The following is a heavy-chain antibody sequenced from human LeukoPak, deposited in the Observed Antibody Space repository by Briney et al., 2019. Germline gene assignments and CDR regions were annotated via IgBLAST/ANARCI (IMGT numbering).Heavy chain of an antibody. CDR3: ARDHSGSYYGWLDP. D-gene: IGHD1-26*01. CDR2: ISSSSTYT. Sequence: GGSLRLSCAASGFTFSDYYMSWIRQAPGRGLEWVSYISSSSTYTNYADSMKGRFTISRDNAKNSLYLQMNSLRAEDTAVYYCARDHSGSYYGWLDPWGQGTLVTVSS. J-gene: IGHJ5*02. CDR1: GFTFSDYY. V-gene: IGHV3-11*05.